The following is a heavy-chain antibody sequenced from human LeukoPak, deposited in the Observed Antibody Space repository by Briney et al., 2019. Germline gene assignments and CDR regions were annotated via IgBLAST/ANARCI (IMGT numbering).Heavy chain of an antibody. V-gene: IGHV4-59*12. J-gene: IGHJ4*02. CDR2: VYYSGST. Sequence: VKPSETLCLTCTVSGGSISSFYWSWIRQPPGKGLEWIGYVYYSGSTNYNPSLKSRVTISVDTSKKQFSLKLSSVAAADTAVYYCARERAYCGADCYRYFDYWGQGTLVTVSS. CDR3: ARERAYCGADCYRYFDY. D-gene: IGHD2-21*02. CDR1: GGSISSFY.